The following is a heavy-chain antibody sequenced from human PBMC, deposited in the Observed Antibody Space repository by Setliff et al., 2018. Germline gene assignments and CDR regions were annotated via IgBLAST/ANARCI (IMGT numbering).Heavy chain of an antibody. Sequence: ASVKVSCKASGGTFSDYGISWVRQAPGQGLEWMGGTIPIFGTTDYAQKFQGRVTIITDESTSTAFMQLSSMRSEDTAVYYCVREGVDIRSSTDYRYYMDVWGKGTTVTVSS. V-gene: IGHV1-69*05. CDR2: TIPIFGTT. J-gene: IGHJ6*03. CDR1: GGTFSDYG. D-gene: IGHD2-2*03. CDR3: VREGVDIRSSTDYRYYMDV.